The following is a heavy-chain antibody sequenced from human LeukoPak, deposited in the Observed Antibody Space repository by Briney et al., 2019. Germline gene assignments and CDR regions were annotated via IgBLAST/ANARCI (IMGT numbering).Heavy chain of an antibody. D-gene: IGHD2-2*01. V-gene: IGHV1-46*01. CDR2: INPSGGST. Sequence: GASVKVSCKASGYTFTSYYMHWVRQAPGQGLEWMGIINPSGGSTSYAQKFQGRATMTRDTSTSTVYMELSSLRSEDTAVYYCARDTDIVVSPASTDGMDVWGQGTTVTVSS. J-gene: IGHJ6*02. CDR1: GYTFTSYY. CDR3: ARDTDIVVSPASTDGMDV.